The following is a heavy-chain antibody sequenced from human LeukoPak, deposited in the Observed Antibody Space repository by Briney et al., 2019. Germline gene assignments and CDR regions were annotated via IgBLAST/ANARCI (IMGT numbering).Heavy chain of an antibody. J-gene: IGHJ4*02. D-gene: IGHD3-22*01. V-gene: IGHV1-18*01. CDR2: ISAYNGNT. Sequence: ASVTASCKASGYTFTSYGISWVRQAPGQGLEWMGWISAYNGNTNYAQKLQGRVTMTTDTSTSTAYMELRSLRSDDTAVYYCARDDYYDSSGYYPLDYWGQGTLVTVSS. CDR3: ARDDYYDSSGYYPLDY. CDR1: GYTFTSYG.